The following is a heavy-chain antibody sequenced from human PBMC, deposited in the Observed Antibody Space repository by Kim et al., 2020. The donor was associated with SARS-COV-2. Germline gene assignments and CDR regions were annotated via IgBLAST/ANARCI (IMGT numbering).Heavy chain of an antibody. CDR3: ARDYFGRYDSSGYSGKTHFDY. CDR2: INPSGGST. V-gene: IGHV1-46*01. D-gene: IGHD3-22*01. J-gene: IGHJ4*02. CDR1: GYTFTSYY. Sequence: ASVKVSCKASGYTFTSYYMHWVRQAPGQGLEWMGIINPSGGSTSYAQKFQGRVTMTRDTSTSTVYMELSSLRSEDTAVYYCARDYFGRYDSSGYSGKTHFDYWGQGTLVTVSS.